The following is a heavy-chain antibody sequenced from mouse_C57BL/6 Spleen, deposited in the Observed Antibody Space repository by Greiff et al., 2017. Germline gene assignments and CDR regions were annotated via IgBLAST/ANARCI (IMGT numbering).Heavy chain of an antibody. CDR1: GYTFTDYN. V-gene: IGHV1-18*01. J-gene: IGHJ4*01. Sequence: EVKLMESGPELVKPGASVKIPCKASGYTFTDYNMDWVKQSHGKSLEWIGDINPNNGGTIYNQKFKGKATLTVDKSSSTASMELRSLTSEDTAVYYCARPRRPYHAMDYWGQGTSVTVSS. CDR3: ARPRRPYHAMDY. CDR2: INPNNGGT.